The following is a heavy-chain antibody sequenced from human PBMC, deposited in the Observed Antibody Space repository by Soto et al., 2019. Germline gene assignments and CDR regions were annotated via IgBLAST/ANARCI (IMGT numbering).Heavy chain of an antibody. V-gene: IGHV1-24*01. J-gene: IGHJ4*02. CDR1: GYTLTELS. CDR3: ATGPSMVDYYDSSGYYYEGHR. CDR2: FDPEDGET. D-gene: IGHD3-22*01. Sequence: ASVKVSCKVSGYTLTELSMHWVRQAPGKGLEWMGGFDPEDGETIYAQKFQGRVTMTEDTCTDTAYMELSSLRSEDTAVYYCATGPSMVDYYDSSGYYYEGHRWGQGTLVTVSS.